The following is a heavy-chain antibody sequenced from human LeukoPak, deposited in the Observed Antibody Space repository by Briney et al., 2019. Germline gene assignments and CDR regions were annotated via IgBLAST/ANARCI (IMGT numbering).Heavy chain of an antibody. Sequence: SETLSLTCTVSGDSLSSGDYYWSWTRQPAGKGLEWIGRIYTSGSTNYNPSLKSRVTMSVDASKNQFSLKLSSVTAADTAVYYCARSYYYGSGSYEDYWGQGTLVTVSS. CDR1: GDSLSSGDYY. CDR3: ARSYYYGSGSYEDY. D-gene: IGHD3-10*01. V-gene: IGHV4-61*02. CDR2: IYTSGST. J-gene: IGHJ4*02.